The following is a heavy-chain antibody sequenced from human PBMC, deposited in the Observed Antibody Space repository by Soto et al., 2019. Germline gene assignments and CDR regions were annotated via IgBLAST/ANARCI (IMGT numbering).Heavy chain of an antibody. CDR2: IYSGGST. J-gene: IGHJ4*02. CDR1: GFTVSSNY. D-gene: IGHD3-10*01. CDR3: ARVGIYRSVSYYFDY. Sequence: EVQLVESGGGLVQPGGSLRLSCAASGFTVSSNYMSWVRQAPGKGLEWVSVIYSGGSTYYADSVKGRFTISRDNSKNTLYIQMNTLRAEDTAVYDCARVGIYRSVSYYFDYWGQGTLVTVSS. V-gene: IGHV3-66*01.